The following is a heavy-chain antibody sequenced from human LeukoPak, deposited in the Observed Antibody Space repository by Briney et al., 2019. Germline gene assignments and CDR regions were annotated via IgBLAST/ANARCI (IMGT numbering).Heavy chain of an antibody. J-gene: IGHJ4*02. CDR2: IFYSGST. Sequence: SETLSLTCTVSGGSISSSSYYWGWIRQPPGKGLEWIVSIFYSGSTNYNPPLKSRVTISVDTSKNQFSLKLSSVTAADTAVYYCARDGIVGATPTYFDYWGQGTLVTVSS. D-gene: IGHD1-26*01. V-gene: IGHV4-39*07. CDR1: GGSISSSSYY. CDR3: ARDGIVGATPTYFDY.